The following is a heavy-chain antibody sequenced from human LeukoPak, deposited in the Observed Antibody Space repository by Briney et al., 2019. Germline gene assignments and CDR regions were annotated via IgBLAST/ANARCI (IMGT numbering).Heavy chain of an antibody. CDR2: INAKSAGT. CDR1: GYTFADYF. Sequence: ASVKVSCKTSGYTFADYFIHWVRQAPGQGLEWMGRINAKSAGTEYEQKFQGRVSMTRDTSMSTAYVEVNWLISDDTAIYYCARDVSSTSNWEFDYWGQGTLVTVSS. D-gene: IGHD1-26*01. V-gene: IGHV1-2*06. J-gene: IGHJ4*02. CDR3: ARDVSSTSNWEFDY.